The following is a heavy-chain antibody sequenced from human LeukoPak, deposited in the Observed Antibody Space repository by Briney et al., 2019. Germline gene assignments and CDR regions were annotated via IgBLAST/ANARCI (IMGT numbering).Heavy chain of an antibody. Sequence: SETLSLTCTVSGGSISSYYWNWLRQPPGKGLEWIGYISYSGNTNYNPSLKSRVTISVDTSKNQFSLKLSSVTAADTAVYFCATYTIAAGGYYYYGMDVWGQGTTVTVSS. J-gene: IGHJ6*02. V-gene: IGHV4-59*08. D-gene: IGHD6-13*01. CDR2: ISYSGNT. CDR1: GGSISSYY. CDR3: ATYTIAAGGYYYYGMDV.